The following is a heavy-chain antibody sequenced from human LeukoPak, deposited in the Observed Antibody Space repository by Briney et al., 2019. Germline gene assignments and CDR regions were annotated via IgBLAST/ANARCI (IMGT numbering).Heavy chain of an antibody. Sequence: GGSLRLSCAASGFTFSSYEMNWVRQAPGKGLEWVSYISSSGSTIYYADSVKGRFTISRDNAKNSLYLQMNSLRAEDTAAYYCAKHLFGGSGSGLDYWGQGILVTVST. CDR3: AKHLFGGSGSGLDY. CDR2: ISSSGSTI. D-gene: IGHD3-10*01. V-gene: IGHV3-48*03. J-gene: IGHJ4*02. CDR1: GFTFSSYE.